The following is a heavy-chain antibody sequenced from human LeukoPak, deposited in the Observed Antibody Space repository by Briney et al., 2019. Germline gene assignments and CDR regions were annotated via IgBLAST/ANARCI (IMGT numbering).Heavy chain of an antibody. J-gene: IGHJ4*02. D-gene: IGHD3-3*01. CDR3: ARESRITTTDY. Sequence: GGSLRLSCAASGFTFSSYEMNWVRQAPGKGLEWVSYISSSGSTIYYADSVKGRCTISRDNAKNSLYLKMNSLRAEDTAVYYCARESRITTTDYWGQGTLVTVSS. CDR1: GFTFSSYE. CDR2: ISSSGSTI. V-gene: IGHV3-48*03.